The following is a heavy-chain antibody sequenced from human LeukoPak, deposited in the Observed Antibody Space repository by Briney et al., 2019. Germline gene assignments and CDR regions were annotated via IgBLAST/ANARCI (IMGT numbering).Heavy chain of an antibody. CDR1: GFTFSSYW. Sequence: GGSLRLSCAASGFTFSSYWMTWVRQAPEKGLEWVANIKQDASERYYVDSVKGRFTISRDNVKNSLYLQMNSLRAEDTAVYYCATPTAGTWHFDYWGQGTLVTVSS. J-gene: IGHJ4*02. V-gene: IGHV3-7*01. CDR3: ATPTAGTWHFDY. D-gene: IGHD1-1*01. CDR2: IKQDASER.